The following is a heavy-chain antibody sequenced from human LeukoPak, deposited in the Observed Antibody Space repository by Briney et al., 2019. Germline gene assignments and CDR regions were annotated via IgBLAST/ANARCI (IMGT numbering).Heavy chain of an antibody. D-gene: IGHD5-12*01. CDR2: ISAYNGNT. J-gene: IGHJ4*02. Sequence: ASVKVSCKASGYAFTSYGISWVRQAPGQGLEWMGWISAYNGNTNYAQKLQGRVTMTTDTSTSTAHMELRSLRSDDTAVYYCARVRGGYSGYEIDYWGQGTLVTVSS. CDR1: GYAFTSYG. V-gene: IGHV1-18*01. CDR3: ARVRGGYSGYEIDY.